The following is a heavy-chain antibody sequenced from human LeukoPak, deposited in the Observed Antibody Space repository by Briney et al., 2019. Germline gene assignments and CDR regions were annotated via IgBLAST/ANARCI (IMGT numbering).Heavy chain of an antibody. CDR1: GGSISSYY. D-gene: IGHD5-18*01. CDR3: ARGRGYSYGTPAFDI. J-gene: IGHJ3*02. Sequence: KPSETLSLTCTVSGGSISSYYWSWIRQPPGKGLEWIGYIYYSGSTNYNPSLKSRVTISVDTSKNQFSLKLSSVTAADTAVYYCARGRGYSYGTPAFDIWGQGTMVTVSS. V-gene: IGHV4-59*08. CDR2: IYYSGST.